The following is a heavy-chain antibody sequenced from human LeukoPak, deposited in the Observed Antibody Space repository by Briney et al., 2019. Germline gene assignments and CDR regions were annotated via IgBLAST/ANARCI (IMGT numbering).Heavy chain of an antibody. Sequence: GGSLRLSCVASGFTFSSYTMNWVRQAPGKGLEWASSISRTGITTYYADSVKGRFTISRDNAKNSVHLQMTNLGVDDTAVYYCGRDFLGESGAGGPWGQGILVTVSS. CDR3: GRDFLGESGAGGP. J-gene: IGHJ1*01. CDR1: GFTFSSYT. D-gene: IGHD3-10*01. CDR2: ISRTGITT. V-gene: IGHV3-21*01.